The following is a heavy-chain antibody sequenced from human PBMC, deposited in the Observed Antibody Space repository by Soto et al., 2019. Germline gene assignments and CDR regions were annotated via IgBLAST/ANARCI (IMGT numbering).Heavy chain of an antibody. D-gene: IGHD6-13*01. CDR3: ARGTYSSKTDFDY. CDR2: ISSSAGTI. J-gene: IGHJ4*02. V-gene: IGHV3-11*01. CDR1: GFTFSDYY. Sequence: KPGGSLRLSCAASGFTFSDYYMSWIRQAPGNGLDWVSYISSSAGTISYADSVKGRFTISRDNAKNSLYLQMNSLRAEDTAVYYCARGTYSSKTDFDYWGQGTLVTVSS.